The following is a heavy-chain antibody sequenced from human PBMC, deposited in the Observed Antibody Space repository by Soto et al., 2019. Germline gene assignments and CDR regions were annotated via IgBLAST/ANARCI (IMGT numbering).Heavy chain of an antibody. CDR1: GYTFTNYG. V-gene: IGHV1-18*01. CDR3: AREGQAPYYYYVMDV. J-gene: IGHJ6*02. Sequence: QVQVVQSGDEVKKPGASVKVSCKASGYTFTNYGFSWVRQASGQGLEWMGWISGYNGNTKYAEKFQGRVTMTTDTSTSTAHMELRSLRSDDTAVYYCAREGQAPYYYYVMDVWGQGTAVTVSS. CDR2: ISGYNGNT.